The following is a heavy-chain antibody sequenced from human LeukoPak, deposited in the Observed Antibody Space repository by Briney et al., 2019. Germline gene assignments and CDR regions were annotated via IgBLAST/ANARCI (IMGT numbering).Heavy chain of an antibody. V-gene: IGHV1-24*01. Sequence: ASVKVSCKVSGYTLTELSMHWVRQAPGKGLEWMGGFDPEDGETIYAQKFQGRVTMTEDTSTDTAYMELSSLRSEDTAVYYCATGLYYDSSGPVDYWGQGTLVTVSS. D-gene: IGHD3-22*01. J-gene: IGHJ4*02. CDR1: GYTLTELS. CDR2: FDPEDGET. CDR3: ATGLYYDSSGPVDY.